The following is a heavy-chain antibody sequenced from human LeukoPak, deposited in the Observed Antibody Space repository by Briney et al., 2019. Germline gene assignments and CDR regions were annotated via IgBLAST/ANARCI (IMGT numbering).Heavy chain of an antibody. CDR3: ATDQTAVAAGY. CDR2: ISGSGGST. J-gene: IGHJ4*02. V-gene: IGHV3-23*01. Sequence: GGSLRLSRAASGFTFSSYAMGWVRQAPGKGLEWVSAISGSGGSTYYADSVKGRFTISRDNSKNTLYLQMNSLRAEDTAVYYCATDQTAVAAGYWGQGTLVTVSS. D-gene: IGHD6-19*01. CDR1: GFTFSSYA.